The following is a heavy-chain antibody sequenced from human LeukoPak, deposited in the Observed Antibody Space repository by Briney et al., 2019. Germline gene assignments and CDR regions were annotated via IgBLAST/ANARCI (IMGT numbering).Heavy chain of an antibody. CDR2: IYYSGST. Sequence: GSLRLSCAASGFSLSSYSMNWVRQAPGKGLEWIGSIYYSGSTYYNPSLKSRVTISVDTSKNQFSLKLSSVTAADTAVYFCARPTFSGYYSGPFDIWGQGTIVTVSS. CDR1: GFSLSSYS. CDR3: ARPTFSGYYSGPFDI. D-gene: IGHD3-22*01. J-gene: IGHJ3*02. V-gene: IGHV4-39*01.